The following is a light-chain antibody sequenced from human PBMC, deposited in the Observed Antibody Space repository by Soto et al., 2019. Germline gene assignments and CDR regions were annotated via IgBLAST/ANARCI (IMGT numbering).Light chain of an antibody. J-gene: IGLJ2*01. CDR1: SSDVGGYNY. Sequence: QSALTQPASVSGSPGQSITISCTGTSSDVGGYNYVSWYQQHPDKAPKFMIYDVTNRPSGVSDRFSGSKSGNTASLTISWLQADDEAVYYCSSYSSSTLVVFGGGTKLTVL. V-gene: IGLV2-14*01. CDR2: DVT. CDR3: SSYSSSTLVV.